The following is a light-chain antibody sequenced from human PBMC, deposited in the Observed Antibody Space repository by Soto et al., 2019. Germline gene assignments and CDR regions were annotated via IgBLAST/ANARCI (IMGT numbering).Light chain of an antibody. J-gene: IGKJ2*01. CDR1: QSITTY. V-gene: IGKV1-39*01. Sequence: DIQMTQSPSSLSASVGDRVTITCRASQSITTYLNWYRQKPGKAPKLLIYAASSLQSGVPSRFSGSGSETEFTLSISSLQPEDFATYFCQQIYSTPPYTFGQGTKLEIK. CDR2: AAS. CDR3: QQIYSTPPYT.